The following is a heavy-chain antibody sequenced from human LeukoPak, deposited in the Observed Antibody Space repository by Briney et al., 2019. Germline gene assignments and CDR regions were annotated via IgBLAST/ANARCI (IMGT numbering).Heavy chain of an antibody. Sequence: SGPTLVNLTQTLTLTCTFSGVSLSTGGVGVGWIRQPQGKALEWLALIYRNDDQRYRPCLESRLTITKDTCKNQVVLTMTNMDPVDTGTYYCAQIDPDVVSAVYYFEYWGQGTLVTVSS. V-gene: IGHV2-5*01. D-gene: IGHD2-15*01. J-gene: IGHJ4*02. CDR3: AQIDPDVVSAVYYFEY. CDR2: IYRNDDQ. CDR1: GVSLSTGGVG.